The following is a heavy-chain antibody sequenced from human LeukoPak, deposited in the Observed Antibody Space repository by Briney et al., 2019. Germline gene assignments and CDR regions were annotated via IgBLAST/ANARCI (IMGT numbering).Heavy chain of an antibody. D-gene: IGHD1-26*01. V-gene: IGHV4-39*01. Sequence: PSETLSLTCTVSGGSISSSSYYWGWIRQPPGKGLEWIGSIYYSGSTYYNPSLKSRVTISVDTSKNQFSLKLSSVTAADTAVYYCARQRTIQVGATGGWFDPWGQGTLVTVSS. CDR1: GGSISSSSYY. CDR2: IYYSGST. CDR3: ARQRTIQVGATGGWFDP. J-gene: IGHJ5*02.